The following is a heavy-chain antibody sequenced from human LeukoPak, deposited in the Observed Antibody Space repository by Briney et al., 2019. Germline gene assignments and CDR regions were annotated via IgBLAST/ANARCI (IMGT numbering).Heavy chain of an antibody. CDR3: ARVVGRRWLQYRYYFDY. J-gene: IGHJ4*02. CDR1: GYTFTSYG. V-gene: IGHV1-2*02. Sequence: ASVKVSCKASGYTFTSYGISWVRQAPGQGLEWMGWINPNSGGTNYAQKFQGRVTMTRDTSISTAYMELSRLRSDDTAVYYCARVVGRRWLQYRYYFDYWGQGTLVTVSS. CDR2: INPNSGGT. D-gene: IGHD5-24*01.